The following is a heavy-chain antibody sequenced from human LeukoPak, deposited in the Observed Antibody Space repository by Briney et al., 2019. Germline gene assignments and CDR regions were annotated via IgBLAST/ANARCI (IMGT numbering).Heavy chain of an antibody. J-gene: IGHJ3*02. CDR1: GFTFSSYA. V-gene: IGHV3-23*01. CDR2: ISGSGGST. Sequence: PGGSLRLSCAASGFTFSSYAMSWVRQAPGKGLEWVSAISGSGGSTYYADSVKGRFTISRDNAKNSLYLQMNSLRAEDTAVYYCARALGDAFDIWGQGTMVTVSS. CDR3: ARALGDAFDI.